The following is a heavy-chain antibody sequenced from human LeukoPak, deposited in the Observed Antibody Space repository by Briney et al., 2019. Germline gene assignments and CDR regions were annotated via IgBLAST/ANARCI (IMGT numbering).Heavy chain of an antibody. CDR2: IIPIFGTA. CDR3: ARGPHERSGYPDD. D-gene: IGHD3-22*01. J-gene: IGHJ4*02. V-gene: IGHV1-69*13. Sequence: EASVKVSCKASGYTFSSYAISWVRQAPGQGLEWMGGIIPIFGTANYAQKFQGRVTITADESTSTAYMELSSLRSDDTAVYYCARGPHERSGYPDDWGQGTLVTVSS. CDR1: GYTFSSYA.